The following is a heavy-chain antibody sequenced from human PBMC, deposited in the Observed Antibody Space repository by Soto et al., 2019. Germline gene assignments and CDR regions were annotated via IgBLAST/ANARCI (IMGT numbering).Heavy chain of an antibody. Sequence: GGSLRLSCAASGFTFSSYGMHWVRQAPGKGLEWVAVIWYDGSNKYYADSVKGRFTISRDNSKNTLYLQMNSLRAEDTAMYYCARDIVATFTDYYYYGMDVWGQGTTVTVSS. V-gene: IGHV3-33*01. CDR3: ARDIVATFTDYYYYGMDV. D-gene: IGHD5-12*01. CDR1: GFTFSSYG. CDR2: IWYDGSNK. J-gene: IGHJ6*02.